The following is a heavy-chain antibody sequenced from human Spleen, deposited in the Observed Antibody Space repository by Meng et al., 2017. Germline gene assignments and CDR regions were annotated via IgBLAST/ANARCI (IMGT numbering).Heavy chain of an antibody. CDR1: GFTFSSYW. D-gene: IGHD5-18*01. J-gene: IGHJ6*01. CDR3: ARDRVDTAMVYYYYGMDV. CDR2: INTDGSTT. V-gene: IGHV3-74*01. Sequence: GESLKISCVASGFTFSSYWMHWVRQDPGKGLVWVSRINTDGSTTSYADSVKGRFTISRDNAKNTLYLQMNSLRAEDTAVYYCARDRVDTAMVYYYYGMDVWGQGNTVT.